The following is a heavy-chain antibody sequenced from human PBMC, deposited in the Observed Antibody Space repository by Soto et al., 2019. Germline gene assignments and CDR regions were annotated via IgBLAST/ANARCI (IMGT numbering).Heavy chain of an antibody. V-gene: IGHV3-30-3*01. D-gene: IGHD3-9*01. J-gene: IGHJ4*02. CDR3: ARDPRYFDWPKFSYYFDY. Sequence: GGSLRLSCAASGFTFSSYAMHWVRQAPGKGLEWVAVISYDGSNKYYADSVKGRFTISRDNSKNTLYLQMNSLRAEDTAVYYCARDPRYFDWPKFSYYFDYWGQGTLVTVSS. CDR2: ISYDGSNK. CDR1: GFTFSSYA.